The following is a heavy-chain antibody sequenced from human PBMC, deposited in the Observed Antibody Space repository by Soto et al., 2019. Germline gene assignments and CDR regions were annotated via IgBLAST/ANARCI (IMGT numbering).Heavy chain of an antibody. Sequence: QVQLQESGPGLVKPSGTLSLICTVFGGSMSSNNWWIWVRQPPGKGLEWIGEIYQGGGTKYNPSLKSRVTISVDKSKNQFSLNLGSVTAADTAMYYCARASYGMDVWGQGTTVTVSS. V-gene: IGHV4-4*02. CDR2: IYQGGGT. CDR3: ARASYGMDV. J-gene: IGHJ6*02. CDR1: GGSMSSNNW.